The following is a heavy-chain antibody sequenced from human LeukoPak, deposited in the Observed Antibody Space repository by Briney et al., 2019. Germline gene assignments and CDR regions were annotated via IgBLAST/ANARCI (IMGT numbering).Heavy chain of an antibody. J-gene: IGHJ4*02. CDR3: ATHVGPGYSYGFDN. Sequence: PSETLSLTCTVSGGSISRHYWSWIRQAPGEGLEWIGYISYSGSTNYNPSLKSRVTISVDTSKNQFSLKLSSVTAADTAVFYCATHVGPGYSYGFDNWGQGTLVTVSS. V-gene: IGHV4-59*08. CDR2: ISYSGST. CDR1: GGSISRHY. D-gene: IGHD5-18*01.